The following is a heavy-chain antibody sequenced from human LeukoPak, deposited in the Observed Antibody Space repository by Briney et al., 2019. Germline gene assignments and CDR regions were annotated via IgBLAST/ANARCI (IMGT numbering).Heavy chain of an antibody. CDR3: VRDQGHFEVDY. V-gene: IGHV4-39*07. D-gene: IGHD2/OR15-2a*01. J-gene: IGHJ4*02. CDR2: ISYIGNT. Sequence: SETLSLTCSVSGGSIRSATYYWGWIRQPPGKRLEGIGSISYIGNTYYNPSVESRITISADTSKNQFSLKLSSVTAADTAVYYCVRDQGHFEVDYWGQGTLVTVSS. CDR1: GGSIRSATYY.